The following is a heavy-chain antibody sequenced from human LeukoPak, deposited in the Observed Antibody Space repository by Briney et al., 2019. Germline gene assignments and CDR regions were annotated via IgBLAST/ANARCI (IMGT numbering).Heavy chain of an antibody. V-gene: IGHV3-23*01. CDR3: AKGSVTTPPYYYYYYGMDV. CDR2: ISGSGGST. Sequence: GGSLRLSCAASGFTFSSYAMSWVRQAPGKGLEWVSAISGSGGSTYYADSVKGRFTISRDNSKNTLYLQMNSLRAEDTAVYYCAKGSVTTPPYYYYYYGMDVWGQGTTVTVSS. J-gene: IGHJ6*02. CDR1: GFTFSSYA. D-gene: IGHD4-17*01.